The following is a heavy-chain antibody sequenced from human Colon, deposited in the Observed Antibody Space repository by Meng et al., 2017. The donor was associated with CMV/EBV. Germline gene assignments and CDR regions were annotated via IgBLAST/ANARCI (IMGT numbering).Heavy chain of an antibody. CDR2: IKEDASQK. CDR3: TRAYYYDSSGYYGPGAIDI. Sequence: GESLKISCAASGFTFSRYWMTWVRQAPGKGLEWVANIKEDASQKYYVDSVKGRFTISRDNAKNSLYLQMNSLRAEDTAVYYCTRAYYYDSSGYYGPGAIDIWGQGTMVTVSS. D-gene: IGHD3-22*01. V-gene: IGHV3-7*01. J-gene: IGHJ3*02. CDR1: GFTFSRYW.